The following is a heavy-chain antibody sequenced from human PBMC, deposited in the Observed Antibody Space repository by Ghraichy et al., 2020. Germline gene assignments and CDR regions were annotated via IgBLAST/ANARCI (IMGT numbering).Heavy chain of an antibody. D-gene: IGHD2-8*02. J-gene: IGHJ6*02. CDR3: AVTPTGGVSYYYYGLDV. CDR2: IYPKKDNT. CDR1: DYRYSIPD. Sequence: ASVKVSCLVKDYRYSIPDRKSIRLNSSHELAWLYAIYPKKDNTGYAQKFQGRVTITRNTSISTAYMELSSLTSEDTAVYYCAVTPTGGVSYYYYGLDVWGQGSLFTVS. V-gene: IGHV1-8*01.